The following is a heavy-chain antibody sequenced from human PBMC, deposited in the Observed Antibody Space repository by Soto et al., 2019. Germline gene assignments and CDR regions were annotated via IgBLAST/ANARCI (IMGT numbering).Heavy chain of an antibody. Sequence: GGSLRLSCAASGFTFSNYAIHWVRQAPGKGLEWVAVIASDGKDKRYADSVKGRFTISRDNSKNTVYLQMNSLRGEDMALYYCAKDGAIAAADYFFDYWGQGSLVTVSS. CDR3: AKDGAIAAADYFFDY. J-gene: IGHJ4*02. V-gene: IGHV3-30*18. D-gene: IGHD6-13*01. CDR1: GFTFSNYA. CDR2: IASDGKDK.